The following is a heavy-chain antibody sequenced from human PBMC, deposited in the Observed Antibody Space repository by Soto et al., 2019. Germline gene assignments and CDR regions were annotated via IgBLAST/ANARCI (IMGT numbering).Heavy chain of an antibody. D-gene: IGHD4-17*01. V-gene: IGHV5-51*01. CDR3: ARPLVKYGDFRHFSY. Sequence: RGASLKISCQASGYTFINNWNGWVRQMPGKGLEWLGMIYPGLSETRYSPSFRGHVTISVDKTLNTAYLQWDRLKASDTAMYYCARPLVKYGDFRHFSYWGQGTQVTVSS. CDR1: GYTFINNW. CDR2: IYPGLSET. J-gene: IGHJ4*02.